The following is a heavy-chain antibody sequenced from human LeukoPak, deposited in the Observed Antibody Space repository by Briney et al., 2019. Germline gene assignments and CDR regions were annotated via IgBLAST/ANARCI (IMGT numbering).Heavy chain of an antibody. Sequence: GGSLRLSCEASGFTSNGFMFDDFGVSWFRQGPGKGLEWVSGIDWRGANTGYADSVKGRFTISRDNGKNFLYLQMSSLRDEDTALYYCARDVAATTVAAGAFDPWGQGTLVIVTS. CDR2: IDWRGANT. J-gene: IGHJ5*02. CDR3: ARDVAATTVAAGAFDP. V-gene: IGHV3-20*04. D-gene: IGHD2-15*01. CDR1: GFTSNGFMFDDFG.